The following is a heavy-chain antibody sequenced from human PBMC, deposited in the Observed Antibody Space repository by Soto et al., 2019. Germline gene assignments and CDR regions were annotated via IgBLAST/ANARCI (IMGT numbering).Heavy chain of an antibody. J-gene: IGHJ4*02. CDR3: ARAPMVLTRSYFDS. D-gene: IGHD3-22*01. CDR1: DGSISNFY. Sequence: SETLSLTCTVSDGSISNFYWSWFRQPPGKGLEWIGYISSSGNTNYNPSLKSRVSISVDTSKNQFSLNLTSVTAADTAVYYCARAPMVLTRSYFDSWGQGTPVTVSS. CDR2: ISSSGNT. V-gene: IGHV4-59*01.